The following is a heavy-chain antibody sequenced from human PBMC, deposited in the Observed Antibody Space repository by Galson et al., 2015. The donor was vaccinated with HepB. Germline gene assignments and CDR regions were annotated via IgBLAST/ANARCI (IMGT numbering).Heavy chain of an antibody. CDR3: AKSGQWLRGGYFDY. CDR2: ISGSGGST. Sequence: SLRLSCAGSGLPLRFYAMNWVRQAPGKGLEWVSGISGSGGSTCYADSVEGRFTISRDNSKNTLSLQMNSLRAEDTALYYCAKSGQWLRGGYFDYWGQGTLVTVSS. D-gene: IGHD6-19*01. CDR1: GLPLRFYA. V-gene: IGHV3-23*01. J-gene: IGHJ4*02.